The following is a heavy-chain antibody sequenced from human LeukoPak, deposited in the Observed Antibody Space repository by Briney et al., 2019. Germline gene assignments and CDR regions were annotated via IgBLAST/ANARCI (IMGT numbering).Heavy chain of an antibody. CDR3: AKHCSGYCNAASEKRFDP. Sequence: GGSLRLSCAASELTFSSYSMNWVRQAPGKGLEWVSGIGSNSVPTVYADSVKGRFTISRDNSKSMLYLQMDSLRVEDTAVYYCAKHCSGYCNAASEKRFDPWGQGTLVTVSS. CDR2: IGSNSVPT. D-gene: IGHD2-2*03. V-gene: IGHV3-23*01. CDR1: ELTFSSYS. J-gene: IGHJ5*02.